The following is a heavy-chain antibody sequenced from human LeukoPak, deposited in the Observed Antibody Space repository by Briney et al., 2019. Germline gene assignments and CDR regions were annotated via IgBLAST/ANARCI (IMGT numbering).Heavy chain of an antibody. CDR1: GFTFSNYE. J-gene: IGHJ4*02. CDR3: ARGGSFIEY. CDR2: ISSGGSTV. D-gene: IGHD3-10*01. Sequence: GGSLRLSCAASGFTFSNYEMHWVRRAPGKGLEWVSYISSGGSTVYYADSVKGRFTVSRDNAKNSLYLQMSSLRAEDTAVYYCARGGSFIEYWGQGTLVSVSS. V-gene: IGHV3-48*03.